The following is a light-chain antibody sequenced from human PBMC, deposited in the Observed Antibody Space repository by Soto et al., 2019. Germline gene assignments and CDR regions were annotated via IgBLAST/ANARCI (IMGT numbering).Light chain of an antibody. CDR2: DVN. V-gene: IGLV2-11*01. CDR1: SSDVGGFKY. Sequence: QSALTQPRSVSGSPGQSVTISCTGTSSDVGGFKYVSWYQQQPGKAPKVLIYDVNQRPSGVPDRFSGSTSGNTASLTISGLQDEDEADYYCCSYGGSYVFGTGTKLTV. CDR3: CSYGGSYV. J-gene: IGLJ1*01.